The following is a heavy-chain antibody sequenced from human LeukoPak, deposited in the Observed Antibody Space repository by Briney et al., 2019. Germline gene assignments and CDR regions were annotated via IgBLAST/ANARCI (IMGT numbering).Heavy chain of an antibody. CDR1: GFTFSSYG. Sequence: GGSLRPSCAASGFTFSSYGMHWVRQAPGKGLEWVAVIWYDGSNKYYADSVKGRFTISRDNSKNTLHLQMNSLRAEDTAVYYCARDVFCSGGSCYWEFDYWGQGTLVTVSS. CDR3: ARDVFCSGGSCYWEFDY. J-gene: IGHJ4*02. V-gene: IGHV3-33*01. CDR2: IWYDGSNK. D-gene: IGHD2-15*01.